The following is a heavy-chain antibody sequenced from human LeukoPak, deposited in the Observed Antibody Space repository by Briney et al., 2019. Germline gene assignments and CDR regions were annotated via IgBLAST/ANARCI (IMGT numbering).Heavy chain of an antibody. J-gene: IGHJ4*02. CDR2: IFHTGIN. CDR3: GRERWQGRDFDY. Sequence: PSDTLSLTCTLSGRSISSRSYFWDWIRQPPAKGLGWSGTIFHTGINYYNPTSRSRVTMSLYTSMNQLTLKLSCVTAADTAVYDCGRERWQGRDFDYWGQGTLVT. D-gene: IGHD5-24*01. V-gene: IGHV4-39*01. CDR1: GRSISSRSYF.